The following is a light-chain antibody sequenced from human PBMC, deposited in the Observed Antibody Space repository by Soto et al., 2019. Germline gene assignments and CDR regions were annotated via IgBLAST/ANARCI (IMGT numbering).Light chain of an antibody. V-gene: IGLV1-40*01. CDR3: QSYDNTLKGCV. CDR2: GNT. Sequence: QSALTQPPSVSGAPGQRVIISCTGGSSNIGADYEVHWYQQLPGTAPKLLIYGNTNRPSGVPDRFSGSKSGSSASLAITGLHAEDEAEYYCQSYDNTLKGCVFGTGTKVTVL. CDR1: SSNIGADYE. J-gene: IGLJ1*01.